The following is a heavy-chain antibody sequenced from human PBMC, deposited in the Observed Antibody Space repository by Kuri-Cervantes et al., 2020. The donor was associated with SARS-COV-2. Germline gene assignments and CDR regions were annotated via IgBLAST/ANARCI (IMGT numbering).Heavy chain of an antibody. V-gene: IGHV3-7*01. Sequence: ESLKISCAASGFTFSSYWMSWVRQAPGKGLEWVANKKQDGSEKYYVDSVKGRFTISRDNAKNSLYLQMNSLRAEDTAVYYCARDVHIVVATGLMGIWGQGTLVTVAS. D-gene: IGHD1-26*01. CDR2: KKQDGSEK. J-gene: IGHJ4*02. CDR1: GFTFSSYW. CDR3: ARDVHIVVATGLMGI.